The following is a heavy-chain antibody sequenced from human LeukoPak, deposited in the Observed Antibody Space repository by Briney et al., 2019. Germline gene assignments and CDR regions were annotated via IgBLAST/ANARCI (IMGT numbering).Heavy chain of an antibody. Sequence: PSETLSLTCTVSGGSISSYYWSWIRQPPGKGLEWIGYIYYSGSTNHNPSLKSRVTISVDTSKNQFSLKLSSVTAADTAVYYCARWSDYGDYDAFDIWGQGTMVTVSS. CDR3: ARWSDYGDYDAFDI. CDR2: IYYSGST. V-gene: IGHV4-59*08. D-gene: IGHD4-17*01. J-gene: IGHJ3*02. CDR1: GGSISSYY.